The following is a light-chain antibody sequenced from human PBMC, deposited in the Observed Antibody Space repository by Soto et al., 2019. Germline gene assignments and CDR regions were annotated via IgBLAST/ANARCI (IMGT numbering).Light chain of an antibody. J-gene: IGLJ2*01. V-gene: IGLV2-14*01. Sequence: QSALTQPASESGSPGQSITISCTGTSSDVGGYKYVSWYQQHPGKAPKLMIYDVSNRPSGVSNRFSGSKSGNTASLTISGLQAEDEADYYCSSYTSSSTVVFGGGTKLTVL. CDR1: SSDVGGYKY. CDR2: DVS. CDR3: SSYTSSSTVV.